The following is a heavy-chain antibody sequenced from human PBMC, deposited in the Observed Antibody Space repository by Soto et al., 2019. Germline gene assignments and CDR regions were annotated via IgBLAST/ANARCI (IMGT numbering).Heavy chain of an antibody. V-gene: IGHV3-48*03. Sequence: PGGSLRLSCAASGFTFSSYEMNWVRQAPGKGLEWVSYISSSGSTIYYADSVKGRFTISRDNAKNSLYLQMNSLRAEDTAVYYCARSGRANYDFWSGYYTDDYYFDYWGQGTLVTVSS. CDR3: ARSGRANYDFWSGYYTDDYYFDY. J-gene: IGHJ4*02. CDR2: ISSSGSTI. D-gene: IGHD3-3*01. CDR1: GFTFSSYE.